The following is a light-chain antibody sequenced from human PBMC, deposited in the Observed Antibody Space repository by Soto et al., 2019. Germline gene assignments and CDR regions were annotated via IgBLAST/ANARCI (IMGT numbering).Light chain of an antibody. Sequence: QSVLTQPASVSGSPGQSITISCTGTSSDVGDYNYVSWYQQHPGKAPKLMIYDVSHRPSGVSSRFSGSKSGNTASLTISGLQAEDEADYYCASYTDSTIAMFGGGTKLTVL. CDR2: DVS. J-gene: IGLJ3*02. CDR1: SSDVGDYNY. V-gene: IGLV2-14*01. CDR3: ASYTDSTIAM.